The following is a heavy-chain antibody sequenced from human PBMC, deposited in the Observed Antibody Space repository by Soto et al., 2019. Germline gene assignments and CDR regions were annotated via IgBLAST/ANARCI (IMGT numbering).Heavy chain of an antibody. CDR3: AATSRPIVVGPDAFDI. CDR2: IVAGSGNT. D-gene: IGHD3-22*01. Sequence: GAPLKVSCKASGFTFTTSAMQWVRLARGQRLEWIGLIVAGSGNTNYAQKFHRRVSFTRDMSTSTAYMELSSLRSEDTAVYYCAATSRPIVVGPDAFDIWGQGTMVTVSS. V-gene: IGHV1-58*02. CDR1: GFTFTTSA. J-gene: IGHJ3*02.